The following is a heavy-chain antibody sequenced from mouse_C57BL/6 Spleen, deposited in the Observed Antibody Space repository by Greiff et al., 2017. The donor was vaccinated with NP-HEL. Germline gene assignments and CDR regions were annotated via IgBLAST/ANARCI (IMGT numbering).Heavy chain of an antibody. D-gene: IGHD1-1*01. CDR2: IRSKSSNYAT. CDR1: GFTFNTYA. Sequence: EVHLVESGGGLVQPKGSLKLSCAASGFTFNTYAMHWVRQAPGKGLEWVARIRSKSSNYATYYADSVKDRFTISRDDSQSMLYLQMNNLKTEDTAMYYCVREGFNYYGSSFDYWGQGTTLTVSS. V-gene: IGHV10-3*01. J-gene: IGHJ2*01. CDR3: VREGFNYYGSSFDY.